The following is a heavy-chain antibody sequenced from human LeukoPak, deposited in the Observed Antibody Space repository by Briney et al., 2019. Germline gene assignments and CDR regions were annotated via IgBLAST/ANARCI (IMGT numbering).Heavy chain of an antibody. Sequence: SETLSLTCGVSGGSITSTNWWSWVRQPPGQGLEWIGEVSLSGLTNYNPSLTSRVTISVDKSKNQVSLNLSSVTAADTAVYYCATSTVMNHYCFDYWAQGTLVTVSS. CDR3: ATSTVMNHYCFDY. CDR1: GGSITSTNW. D-gene: IGHD1-14*01. J-gene: IGHJ4*02. V-gene: IGHV4-4*02. CDR2: VSLSGLT.